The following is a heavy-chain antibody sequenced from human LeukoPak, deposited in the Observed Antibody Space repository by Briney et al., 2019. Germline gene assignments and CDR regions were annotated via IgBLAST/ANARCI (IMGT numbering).Heavy chain of an antibody. CDR1: GFTFSSNA. D-gene: IGHD4-17*01. CDR3: ARVYVTKGGLSDP. V-gene: IGHV3-23*01. CDR2: IGGSGVPT. J-gene: IGHJ5*02. Sequence: GGSLRLSCAAPGFTFSSNAVSWFRQAPGKGLDWVSAIGGSGVPTYYADSVKGRFTISGDNSKDTVYLKTNNLKAKDRAGNDGARVYVTKGGLSDPWGQGTLVTVSS.